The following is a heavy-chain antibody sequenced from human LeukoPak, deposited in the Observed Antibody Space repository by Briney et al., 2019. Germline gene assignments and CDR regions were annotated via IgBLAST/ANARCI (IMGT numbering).Heavy chain of an antibody. V-gene: IGHV6-1*01. CDR1: GDSVSCNSAA. J-gene: IGHJ4*02. D-gene: IGHD6-13*01. CDR3: ARGYRLGSSWYFDY. CDR2: TYYSSKWYN. Sequence: SQTLSLTCAISGDSVSCNSAAWNWIRQSPSKGLEWLGSTYYSSKWYNDYAVSVKSRITINPDTSKNQFSLQLNSVTPEDTAVYYCARGYRLGSSWYFDYWGQGTLVTVSS.